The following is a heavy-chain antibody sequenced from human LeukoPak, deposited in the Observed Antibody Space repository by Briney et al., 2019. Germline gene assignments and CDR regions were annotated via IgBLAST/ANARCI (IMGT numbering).Heavy chain of an antibody. D-gene: IGHD5-12*01. Sequence: GGSLRLSCAASGFTFSSYSMNWVRQAPGKGLEWVSSISSSSSYIYYADSVKGRFTISRDNAKYSLYLQMNSLRAEDTAVYYCARAARGYDRAFDIWGQGTMVTVSS. J-gene: IGHJ3*02. CDR3: ARAARGYDRAFDI. V-gene: IGHV3-21*01. CDR1: GFTFSSYS. CDR2: ISSSSSYI.